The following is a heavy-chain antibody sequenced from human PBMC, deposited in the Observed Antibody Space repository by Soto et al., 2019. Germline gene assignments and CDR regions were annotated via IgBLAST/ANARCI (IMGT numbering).Heavy chain of an antibody. J-gene: IGHJ4*02. Sequence: QVQLQQWGARLLKPSETLSLTCAVYGGSFSDYYWTWIRQSPERGLEWVGEINLNGYTKYSPSLQSRVNLSVDTTRKQVSLRLSSVTAADTAVYYCARGVWDNSAYYVFDFWGQGIQVTVSS. CDR1: GGSFSDYY. CDR2: INLNGYT. V-gene: IGHV4-34*01. CDR3: ARGVWDNSAYYVFDF. D-gene: IGHD3-22*01.